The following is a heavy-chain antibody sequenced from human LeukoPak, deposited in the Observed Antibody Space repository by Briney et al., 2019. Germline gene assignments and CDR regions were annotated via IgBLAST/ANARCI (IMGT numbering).Heavy chain of an antibody. CDR3: ARGLQTTVVTRFAY. CDR2: IYLVGSDA. Sequence: GKSLKISCKGSGYSFTSYWIGWVRQMPGKGLEWMGIIYLVGSDAIYSPSFQGQVTLSADKSISTAYLQWTTLKASDSAMYYCARGLQTTVVTRFAYWGQGTLVTVSS. CDR1: GYSFTSYW. J-gene: IGHJ4*02. D-gene: IGHD4-23*01. V-gene: IGHV5-51*01.